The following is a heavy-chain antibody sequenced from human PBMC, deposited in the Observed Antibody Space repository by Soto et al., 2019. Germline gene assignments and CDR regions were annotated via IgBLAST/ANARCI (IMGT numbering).Heavy chain of an antibody. Sequence: QVNLVESGGGVVKPGTSLRLSCGASGFAFSDHGMHWARQAPDRGLEGVGIIWYDGDNKFYGDSVKGRFTISRDNSKNTLYLHMTGLTTDDTAIYYCARDAGVRGAIIDYLDSWGQGTLVTVSS. CDR1: GFAFSDHG. CDR3: ARDAGVRGAIIDYLDS. J-gene: IGHJ4*02. CDR2: IWYDGDNK. V-gene: IGHV3-33*01. D-gene: IGHD3-10*01.